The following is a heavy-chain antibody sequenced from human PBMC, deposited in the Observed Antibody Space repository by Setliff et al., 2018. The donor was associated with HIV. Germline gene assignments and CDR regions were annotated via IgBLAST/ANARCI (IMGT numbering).Heavy chain of an antibody. V-gene: IGHV4-39*02. J-gene: IGHJ4*02. Sequence: PSETLSLTCTVSGGSISRSNYYWGWIRQPPGKGREWIGSIFYSGSANYNPSLTSPVTISVDTSKNQSSLKLRSVTAADTAVYWWAREDSSYHYFDSWGQGRLVTVSS. D-gene: IGHD3-22*01. CDR2: IFYSGSA. CDR1: GGSISRSNYY. CDR3: AREDSSYHYFDS.